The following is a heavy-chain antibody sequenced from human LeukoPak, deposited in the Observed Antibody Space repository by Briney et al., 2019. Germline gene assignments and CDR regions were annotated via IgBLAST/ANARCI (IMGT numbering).Heavy chain of an antibody. CDR3: AKDRSIGTYYTFDH. CDR2: ISGSGDST. D-gene: IGHD1-26*01. V-gene: IGHV3-23*01. J-gene: IGHJ4*02. Sequence: GGSLRLSCAASGFTFSNYAMRWVRQAPGKGLEWVSGISGSGDSTYYADSVKGRFTISRDNSKNTLYLQMSSLTAADTAVYYCAKDRSIGTYYTFDHWGQGTLVTVSS. CDR1: GFTFSNYA.